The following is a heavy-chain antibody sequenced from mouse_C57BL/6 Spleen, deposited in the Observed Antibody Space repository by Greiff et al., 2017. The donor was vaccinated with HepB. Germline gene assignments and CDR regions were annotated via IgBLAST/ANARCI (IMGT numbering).Heavy chain of an antibody. CDR3: ARNGNYYGSSGFDY. J-gene: IGHJ2*01. D-gene: IGHD1-1*01. CDR1: GYTFTSYW. V-gene: IGHV1-69*01. Sequence: QVQLQQPGAELVMPGASVKLSCKASGYTFTSYWMHWVKQRPGQGLEWIGEIDPSDSYTNYNQKLKGKSTLTVDKSSSTAYMQLSSLTSADSAVYYCARNGNYYGSSGFDYWGQGTTLTVSS. CDR2: IDPSDSYT.